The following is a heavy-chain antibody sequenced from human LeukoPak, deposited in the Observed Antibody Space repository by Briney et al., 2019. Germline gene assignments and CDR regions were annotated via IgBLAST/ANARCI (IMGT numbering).Heavy chain of an antibody. Sequence: PGGSLRLSCAASGFTFSSYAMSWVRQAPGKGLEWVSAISGSGGSTYYADSVKGRFTISRDNSKNTLYLQMNSLRAEDAAVYYCAKDKAMVRGVTDYWGQGTLVTVSS. CDR2: ISGSGGST. D-gene: IGHD3-10*01. CDR1: GFTFSSYA. J-gene: IGHJ4*02. V-gene: IGHV3-23*01. CDR3: AKDKAMVRGVTDY.